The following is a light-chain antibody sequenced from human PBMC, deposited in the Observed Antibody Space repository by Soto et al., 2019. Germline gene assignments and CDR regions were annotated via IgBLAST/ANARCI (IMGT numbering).Light chain of an antibody. CDR2: DAS. J-gene: IGKJ4*01. Sequence: EIVLTQSPATLSLSPGERATLSCRASQSVSSYLAWYQQKPGQAPRLLIYDASNRATGIPARFSGSGSATDFTLTISSLEPEDLAVYYCQQRFSWPLTFGGGTKVEIK. CDR3: QQRFSWPLT. CDR1: QSVSSY. V-gene: IGKV3-11*01.